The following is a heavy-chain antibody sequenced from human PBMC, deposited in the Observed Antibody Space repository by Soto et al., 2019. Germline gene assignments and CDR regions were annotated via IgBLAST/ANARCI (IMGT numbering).Heavy chain of an antibody. CDR3: ARVIYGDYWYSDL. V-gene: IGHV3-72*01. J-gene: IGHJ2*01. D-gene: IGHD4-17*01. CDR1: GFTFSDHY. Sequence: GGSLRLSCAASGFTFSDHYMDWVRRAPGKGLEWVGRTRNKANSYTTEYAASVKGRFTISRDDSKNSLYLQMNSLKTEDTAVYYCARVIYGDYWYSDLWGRGTLVTVSS. CDR2: TRNKANSYTT.